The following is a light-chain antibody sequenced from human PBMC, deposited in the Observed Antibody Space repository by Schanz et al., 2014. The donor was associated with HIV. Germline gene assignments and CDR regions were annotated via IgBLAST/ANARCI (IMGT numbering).Light chain of an antibody. CDR1: QRLSSAY. V-gene: IGKV3-20*01. CDR3: QQSIT. CDR2: ATS. Sequence: EIVLTQSPGSLSLSPGGRATLSCGASQRLSSAYLAWYQQKRDQPPRLVIYATSTRAVGIPDRFSGTGSGTDFTLTISRLEPEDFAVYYCQQSITFGQGTRLEIK. J-gene: IGKJ5*01.